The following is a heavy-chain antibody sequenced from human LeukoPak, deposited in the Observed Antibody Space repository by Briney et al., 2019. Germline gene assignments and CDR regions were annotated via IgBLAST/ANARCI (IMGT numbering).Heavy chain of an antibody. J-gene: IGHJ4*02. V-gene: IGHV3-23*01. D-gene: IGHD6-19*01. CDR1: GFTFSSYS. CDR3: APEIAVAGPTPFDY. Sequence: GVSLRLSCAASGFTFSSYSMNWVRQAPGKGLEWVSAISGSGGSTYYADSVKGRFTISRDNSKNTLYLQMNSLRAEDTAVYYCAPEIAVAGPTPFDYWGQGTLVTVSS. CDR2: ISGSGGST.